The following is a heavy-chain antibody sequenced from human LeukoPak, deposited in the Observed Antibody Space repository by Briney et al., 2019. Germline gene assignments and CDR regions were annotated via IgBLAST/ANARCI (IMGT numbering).Heavy chain of an antibody. CDR3: AKSPMRTVTTNYFDY. Sequence: QAGGSLRLSCAASGFTFASYAMNWVRQAPGKGLEWVSAISGTGGDIHYADSVKGRFTISRDNSKNTLYLQMNSLRAEDTAVYYCAKSPMRTVTTNYFDYWGLGTLVTVSS. J-gene: IGHJ4*02. V-gene: IGHV3-23*01. D-gene: IGHD4-17*01. CDR1: GFTFASYA. CDR2: ISGTGGDI.